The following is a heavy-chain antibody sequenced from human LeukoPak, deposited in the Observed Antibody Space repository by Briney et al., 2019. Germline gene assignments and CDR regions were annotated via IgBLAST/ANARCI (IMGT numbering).Heavy chain of an antibody. Sequence: GESLKSSCKASGYSFTTYWIGWVRQMPGKGLEWMGIIYSADSTAHYSPSFQGQVTISVDKSINTAYLQWSRLKASDTAMYYCARHPKSGYIGYESDYWGQGTLVTVSS. V-gene: IGHV5-51*01. CDR3: ARHPKSGYIGYESDY. D-gene: IGHD5-12*01. CDR1: GYSFTTYW. CDR2: IYSADSTA. J-gene: IGHJ4*02.